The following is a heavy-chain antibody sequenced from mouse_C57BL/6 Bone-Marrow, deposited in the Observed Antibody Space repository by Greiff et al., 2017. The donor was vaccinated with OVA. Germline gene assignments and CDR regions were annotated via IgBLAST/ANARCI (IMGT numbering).Heavy chain of an antibody. CDR1: GYSITSGYY. J-gene: IGHJ3*01. Sequence: EVQLQQSGPGLVKPSQSLSLTCSVTGYSITSGYYWNWIRQFPGNKLEWMGYISYDGSNNYNPSLKNRISITRDTSKNQFFLKLNSVTTEDTATYYCARAQGLRRGAWFAYWGQGTLVTVSA. V-gene: IGHV3-6*01. D-gene: IGHD1-1*01. CDR2: ISYDGSN. CDR3: ARAQGLRRGAWFAY.